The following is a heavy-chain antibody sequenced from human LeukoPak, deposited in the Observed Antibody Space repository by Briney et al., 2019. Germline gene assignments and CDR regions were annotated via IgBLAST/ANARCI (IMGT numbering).Heavy chain of an antibody. J-gene: IGHJ4*02. CDR2: IHPEGDEK. CDR3: ARGDAFSGDH. Sequence: PGGSLRLSCVASGFTFGNFWMSWARHSPGRGLEWVANIHPEGDEKYHVESVMGRFTISRDNAESSLFLQMNGLRAEDTAVYYCARGDAFSGDHWGQGTLVTVSS. V-gene: IGHV3-7*04. CDR1: GFTFGNFW.